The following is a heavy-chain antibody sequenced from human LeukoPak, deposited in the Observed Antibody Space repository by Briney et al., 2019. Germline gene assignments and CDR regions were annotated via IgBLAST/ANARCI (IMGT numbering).Heavy chain of an antibody. CDR3: SRDQYDSGVGGD. CDR2: INSDGSST. J-gene: IGHJ4*02. D-gene: IGHD3-22*01. V-gene: IGHV3-74*01. CDR1: GFTFSSHW. Sequence: PGGSLRLSCAASGFTFSSHWMHWVRKAPGKGLVWVSRINSDGSSTSYADSVKGRFTISRDNAKNTLYLQMYSLRAGDTAVYYCSRDQYDSGVGGDWGQGTLVTVSS.